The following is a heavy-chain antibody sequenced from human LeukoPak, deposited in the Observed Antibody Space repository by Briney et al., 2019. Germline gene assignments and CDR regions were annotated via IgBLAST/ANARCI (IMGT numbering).Heavy chain of an antibody. D-gene: IGHD6-19*01. CDR1: GFTFSSYW. CDR2: IKQDGSEK. V-gene: IGHV3-7*01. Sequence: GGSLRLSCAASGFTFSSYWMSWVRQAPGKGLDWVANIKQDGSEKYYVDSVKGRFTISRDNAKNTLYLQMNSLRAEDTAVYYCATAPGSGWYEDAFDIWGQGTMVTVSS. CDR3: ATAPGSGWYEDAFDI. J-gene: IGHJ3*02.